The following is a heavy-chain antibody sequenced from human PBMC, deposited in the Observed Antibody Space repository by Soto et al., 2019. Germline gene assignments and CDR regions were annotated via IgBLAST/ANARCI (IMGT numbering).Heavy chain of an antibody. J-gene: IGHJ6*02. D-gene: IGHD3-3*01. CDR2: IYHSGST. CDR3: AREDYDFWSGHHYYYYGMDV. V-gene: IGHV4-34*01. CDR1: GGSFSGYY. Sequence: PSETLSLTCAVYGGSFSGYYWSWIRQPPGKGLEWIGSIYHSGSTYYNPSLKSRVTISVDTSKNQFSLKLSSVTAADTAVYYCAREDYDFWSGHHYYYYGMDVWGQATTVTVSS.